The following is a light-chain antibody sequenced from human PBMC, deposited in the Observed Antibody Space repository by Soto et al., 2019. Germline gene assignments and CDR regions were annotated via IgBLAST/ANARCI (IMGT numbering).Light chain of an antibody. CDR1: SSDVGNYNL. Sequence: QSVLPQPASVCGSPGQSITISCTGTSSDVGNYNLVSWYQQHPGKAPKLIVYEGSKRPSGVSNRFSGSKSGNTASLTVSGLQAEDEADYYCCSYAPTSTFVFGTGTKVTVL. CDR3: CSYAPTSTFV. CDR2: EGS. V-gene: IGLV2-23*01. J-gene: IGLJ1*01.